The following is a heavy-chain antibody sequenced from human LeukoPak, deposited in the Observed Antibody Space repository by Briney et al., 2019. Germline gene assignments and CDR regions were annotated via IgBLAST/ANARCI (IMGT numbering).Heavy chain of an antibody. Sequence: ASVKVSCKASGYTFTSYAMHWVRQAPGQRLEWMGWINAGNGNTKYSQKFQGRVTITRDTSASTAYMELSSLRSEDTAVYYCARVGGNYDILTGYRYNWFDPWGQGTLVTVPS. J-gene: IGHJ5*02. CDR3: ARVGGNYDILTGYRYNWFDP. CDR1: GYTFTSYA. V-gene: IGHV1-3*01. D-gene: IGHD3-9*01. CDR2: INAGNGNT.